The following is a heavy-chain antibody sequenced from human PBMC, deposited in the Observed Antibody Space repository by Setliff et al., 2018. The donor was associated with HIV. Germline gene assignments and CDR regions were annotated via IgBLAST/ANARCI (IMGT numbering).Heavy chain of an antibody. CDR2: IYINGIT. J-gene: IGHJ6*03. CDR3: ARQHYYESSGRNLMDV. Sequence: SETLSLTCTVSSDSLSSHYWSWIRQPPGKGLEWVGHIYINGITNYSPSLESRVTISVDTSKKQFSLKLSSVTAADTAVYYCARQHYYESSGRNLMDVWGKGTTVTVSS. V-gene: IGHV4-59*08. CDR1: SDSLSSHY. D-gene: IGHD3-22*01.